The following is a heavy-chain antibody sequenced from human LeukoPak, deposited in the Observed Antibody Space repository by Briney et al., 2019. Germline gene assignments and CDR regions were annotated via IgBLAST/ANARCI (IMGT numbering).Heavy chain of an antibody. CDR1: GGPQSSYY. Sequence: SEPLSLPCTVSGGPQSSYYWRWMRQPPRRGLEWVGYINTCECTTYNPSLKSRVSISLDTSRNQFSLKLPSVTAADTAVYYCARRGNWGFFDYWGQGILVSVSS. CDR2: INTCECT. CDR3: ARRGNWGFFDY. V-gene: IGHV4-4*09. J-gene: IGHJ4*02. D-gene: IGHD7-27*01.